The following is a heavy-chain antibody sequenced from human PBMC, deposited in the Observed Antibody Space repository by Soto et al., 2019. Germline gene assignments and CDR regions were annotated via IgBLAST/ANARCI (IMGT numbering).Heavy chain of an antibody. Sequence: QVQLIQSGPEVKKPGASVKMSCKTSGYTFTNYGISWVRQAPGQGLELRGWISTATSDIGYAQKFQGKDPMTRAASLKQGLMEPRRLQSDDMAHYSCVRDVGDIPEYWGQGTQVTVSS. CDR1: GYTFTNYG. CDR2: ISTATSDI. J-gene: IGHJ4*02. D-gene: IGHD1-26*01. CDR3: VRDVGDIPEY. V-gene: IGHV1-18*03.